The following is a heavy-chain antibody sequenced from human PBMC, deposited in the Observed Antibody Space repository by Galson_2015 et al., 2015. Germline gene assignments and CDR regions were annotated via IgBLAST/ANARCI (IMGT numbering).Heavy chain of an antibody. J-gene: IGHJ4*02. CDR1: GFTVSSNY. CDR3: ARAGGITSYYFDY. CDR2: IYSSGST. D-gene: IGHD3-10*01. Sequence: SLRLSCAASGFTVSSNYMSWVRQAPGKGLEWVSVIYSSGSTYYADSVKGRFTISRDNSKNTLYLQMNSLRAEDTAVYYCARAGGITSYYFDYWGQGTLVTVSS. V-gene: IGHV3-53*01.